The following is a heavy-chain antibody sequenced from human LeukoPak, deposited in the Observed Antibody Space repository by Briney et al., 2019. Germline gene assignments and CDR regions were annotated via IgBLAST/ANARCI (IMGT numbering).Heavy chain of an antibody. CDR3: ARQSIAAADDY. Sequence: GGSLRLSCATSGFTFSTSGMHWVRQAPGKGLEWVANIKQDGSEKYYVDSVKGRFTISRDNAKNSLYLQMNSLRAEDTAVYYCARQSIAAADDYWGQGTLVTVSS. CDR2: IKQDGSEK. V-gene: IGHV3-7*01. J-gene: IGHJ4*02. CDR1: GFTFSTSG. D-gene: IGHD6-13*01.